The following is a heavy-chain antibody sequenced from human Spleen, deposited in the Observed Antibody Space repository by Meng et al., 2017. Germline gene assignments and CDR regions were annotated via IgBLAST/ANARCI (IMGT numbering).Heavy chain of an antibody. CDR3: VRENWKSTIDY. D-gene: IGHD1-1*01. CDR2: IYYSGST. J-gene: IGHJ4*02. CDR1: GGAFSGYY. V-gene: IGHV4-34*01. Sequence: QVQLQQWGAGLLKPSETLSLTCVVYGGAFSGYYWSWIRQPPGKGLEWIGYIYYSGSTYYNPSLKSRLTISVDTSKKQFSLRLTSVTAADTAVYYCVRENWKSTIDYSGQGTLVTVSS.